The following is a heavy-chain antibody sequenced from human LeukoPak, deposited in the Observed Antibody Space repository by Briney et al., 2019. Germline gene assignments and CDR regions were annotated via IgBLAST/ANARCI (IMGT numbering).Heavy chain of an antibody. CDR3: ARHRPSYCSGGSCYSVENWFDP. J-gene: IGHJ5*02. CDR1: GGSISSSSYY. Sequence: SETLSLTCTVSGGSISSSSYYWGWIRQPPGKGLEWIGSIYYSGSTYYNPSLKSRVTISVDTSKNQFSLKLSSVTAADTAVYYCARHRPSYCSGGSCYSVENWFDPWGQGTLVTVS. CDR2: IYYSGST. D-gene: IGHD2-15*01. V-gene: IGHV4-39*01.